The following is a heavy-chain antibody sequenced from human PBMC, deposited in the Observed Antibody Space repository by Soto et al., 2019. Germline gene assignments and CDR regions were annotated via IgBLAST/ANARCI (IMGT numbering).Heavy chain of an antibody. V-gene: IGHV3-11*01. CDR2: ISSSGSTI. J-gene: IGHJ4*02. D-gene: IGHD6-6*01. CDR3: ARVRGLQSSIAARRGYFDY. Sequence: GGSLRLSCAASGFTFSDYYMSWIRQAPGKGLEWVSYISSSGSTIYYADSVKGRFTISRDNAKNSLYLQMNSLRAEDTAVYYCARVRGLQSSIAARRGYFDYWGQGTLVTVSS. CDR1: GFTFSDYY.